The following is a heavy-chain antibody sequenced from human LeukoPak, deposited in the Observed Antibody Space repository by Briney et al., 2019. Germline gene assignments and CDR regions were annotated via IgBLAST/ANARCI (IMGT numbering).Heavy chain of an antibody. CDR2: IIGSGGNT. J-gene: IGHJ4*02. Sequence: AGSLRLSCAASGFTFSSYAMSWVRQAPGKGLEWVSAIIGSGGNTYYADAVKGRFTISRDSSKNTLYLQMNSLRAEDTAVYYCARKNAAASDYWGQGTLVTVSS. D-gene: IGHD6-13*01. V-gene: IGHV3-23*01. CDR3: ARKNAAASDY. CDR1: GFTFSSYA.